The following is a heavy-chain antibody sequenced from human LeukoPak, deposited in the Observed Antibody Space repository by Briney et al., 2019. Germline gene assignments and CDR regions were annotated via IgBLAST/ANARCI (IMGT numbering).Heavy chain of an antibody. CDR2: INTNTGNP. V-gene: IGHV7-4-1*02. CDR3: ARDRGVHEGWELLGYFSHYYYMDV. Sequence: ASVKVSCKASGGTFSSYAISWVRQAPGQGLEWMGWINTNTGNPTYAQGFTGRFVFSLDTSVSTAYLQISSLKAEDTAVYYCARDRGVHEGWELLGYFSHYYYMDVWGKGTTVTVSS. D-gene: IGHD1-26*01. CDR1: GGTFSSYA. J-gene: IGHJ6*03.